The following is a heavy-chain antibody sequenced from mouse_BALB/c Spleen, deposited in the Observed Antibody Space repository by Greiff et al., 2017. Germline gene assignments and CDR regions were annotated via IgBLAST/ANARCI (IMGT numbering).Heavy chain of an antibody. CDR2: ILPGSGST. J-gene: IGHJ4*01. CDR1: GYTFSSYW. V-gene: IGHV1-9*01. CDR3: ARSYGYDQYYYAMDY. D-gene: IGHD2-2*01. Sequence: QVQLQQSGAELMKPGASVKISCKATGYTFSSYWIEWVKQRPGHGLEWIGEILPGSGSTNYNEKFKGKATFTADTSSNTAYMQLSSLTSEDSAVYYCARSYGYDQYYYAMDYWGQGTSVTVSS.